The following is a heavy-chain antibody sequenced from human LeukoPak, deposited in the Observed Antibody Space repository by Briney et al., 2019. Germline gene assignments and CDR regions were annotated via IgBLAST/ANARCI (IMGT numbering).Heavy chain of an antibody. D-gene: IGHD3-10*01. J-gene: IGHJ6*02. CDR1: GFTFSSHA. V-gene: IGHV3-30*03. Sequence: QPGGSLRLSCAASGFTFSSHAMHWVRQAPGKGLEWVAVISYDGSNKYYAESVKGRFTISRDNSENTLYLQMNSLRAEDTAVYYCRGFGELLSYYGVDVWGQGTTVTVSS. CDR3: RGFGELLSYYGVDV. CDR2: ISYDGSNK.